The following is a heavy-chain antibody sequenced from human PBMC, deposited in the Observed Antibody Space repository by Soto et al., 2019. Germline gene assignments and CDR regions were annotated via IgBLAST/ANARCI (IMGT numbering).Heavy chain of an antibody. CDR1: GYTFTSYD. CDR2: MNPNSSNT. CDR3: ARTGGDCTQGVCYDY. Sequence: ASVKVSCKASGYTFTSYDINWVRQATGQGLEWMGWMNPNSSNTDYAQKFLGRVTMTRNTSIGTAYMELRSLRSDDTAVYYCARTGGDCTQGVCYDYWGQGTLVTVSS. J-gene: IGHJ4*02. D-gene: IGHD2-8*01. V-gene: IGHV1-8*01.